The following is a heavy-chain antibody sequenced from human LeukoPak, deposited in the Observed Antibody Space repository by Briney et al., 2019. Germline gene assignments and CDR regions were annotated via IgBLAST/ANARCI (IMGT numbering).Heavy chain of an antibody. CDR2: IYYNGST. V-gene: IGHV4-59*01. CDR3: ARTLIAVAGVVDY. Sequence: SETLSLTCTVSGVSISSYYWSWIRQPPGKGLEWIGYIYYNGSTNYNPSLKSRVTISVDTSKNQFSLKLSSVTAADTAVYYCARTLIAVAGVVDYWGQGTLVTVSS. D-gene: IGHD6-19*01. CDR1: GVSISSYY. J-gene: IGHJ4*02.